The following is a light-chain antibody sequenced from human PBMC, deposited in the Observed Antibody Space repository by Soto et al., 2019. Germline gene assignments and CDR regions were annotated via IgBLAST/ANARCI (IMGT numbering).Light chain of an antibody. Sequence: DIKMTQSPSTLSASVGDRVTITCRASQSISSWLVWYQQKPGKAPKLLIYDASSLESGVPSRFSGSGSGTEFTLTISSLQPDDFATYYCQQYNSYSPITFGQGTRLEIK. CDR3: QQYNSYSPIT. CDR2: DAS. V-gene: IGKV1-5*01. J-gene: IGKJ5*01. CDR1: QSISSW.